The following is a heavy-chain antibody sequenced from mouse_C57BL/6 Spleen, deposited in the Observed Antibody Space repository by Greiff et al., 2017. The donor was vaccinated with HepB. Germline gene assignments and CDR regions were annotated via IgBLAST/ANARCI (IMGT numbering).Heavy chain of an antibody. V-gene: IGHV1-15*01. D-gene: IGHD2-4*01. J-gene: IGHJ2*01. CDR3: TTGDYGYLDY. CDR2: IDPETGGT. CDR1: GYTFTDYE. Sequence: QVQLQQSGAELVRPGASVTLSCKASGYTFTDYEMHWVKQTPVHGLEWIGAIDPETGGTAYNQKFKGEAILTADKSSSTAYMELRSLTSEDSAVYYCTTGDYGYLDYWGQGTTLTVSS.